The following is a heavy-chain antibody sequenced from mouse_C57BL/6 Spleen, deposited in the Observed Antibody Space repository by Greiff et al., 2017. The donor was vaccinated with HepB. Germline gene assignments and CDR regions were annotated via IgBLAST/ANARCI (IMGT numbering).Heavy chain of an antibody. CDR2: IYPGSGST. D-gene: IGHD3-3*01. Sequence: QVHVKQPGAELVKPGASVKMSCKASGYTFTSYWITWVKQRPGQGLEWIGDIYPGSGSTNYNEKFKSKATLTVDTSSSTAYMQLSSLTSEDSAVYYCARRGTVFFDYWGQGTTLTVSS. V-gene: IGHV1-55*01. CDR3: ARRGTVFFDY. J-gene: IGHJ2*01. CDR1: GYTFTSYW.